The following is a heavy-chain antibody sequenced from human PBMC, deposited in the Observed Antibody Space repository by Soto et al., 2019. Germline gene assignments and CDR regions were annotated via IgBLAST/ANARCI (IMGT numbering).Heavy chain of an antibody. Sequence: PPLVNPTQTLTLTCTFSGFSLSTSGVGVGWIRQPPGKALEWLALIYWNDDKRYSPSLKSRLTITKDTSKNQVVLTMTNMDPVDTATYYCAHRPYSYDPFGYWGRGTLVTVSS. J-gene: IGHJ4*02. V-gene: IGHV2-5*01. D-gene: IGHD3-16*01. CDR3: AHRPYSYDPFGY. CDR2: IYWNDDK. CDR1: GFSLSTSGVG.